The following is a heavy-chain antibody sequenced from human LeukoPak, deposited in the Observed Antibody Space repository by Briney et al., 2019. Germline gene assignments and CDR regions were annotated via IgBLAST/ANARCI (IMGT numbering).Heavy chain of an antibody. V-gene: IGHV4-61*02. CDR2: IYTSGST. CDR3: ARDYYDRFDP. CDR1: GGSISSGSYD. D-gene: IGHD3-22*01. Sequence: SETLSLTCTVSGGSISSGSYDWSWIRQPAGKGLEWIGRIYTSGSTNYNLSLKSRVTISVDTSKNQFSLKLSSVTAADTAVYYCARDYYDRFDPWGQGTLVTVSS. J-gene: IGHJ5*02.